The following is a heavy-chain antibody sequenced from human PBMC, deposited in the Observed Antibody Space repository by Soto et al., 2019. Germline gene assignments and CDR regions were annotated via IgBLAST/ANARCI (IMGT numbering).Heavy chain of an antibody. V-gene: IGHV1-69*13. Sequence: SVKVSCKASGGTFSSYAISWVRQAPGQGLEWMGGIIPIFGTAHYAQKFQGRVTITEDESTSTAYMELSSLRSEDTAVYYCARNGYDSSGYYPFDYWGQGTLVTVSS. CDR3: ARNGYDSSGYYPFDY. CDR2: IIPIFGTA. CDR1: GGTFSSYA. J-gene: IGHJ4*02. D-gene: IGHD3-22*01.